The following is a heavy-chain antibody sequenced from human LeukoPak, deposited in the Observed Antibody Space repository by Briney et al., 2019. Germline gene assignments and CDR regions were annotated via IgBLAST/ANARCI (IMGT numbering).Heavy chain of an antibody. Sequence: GGSLRLSCAASGFTFNNYAMSWVRQAPGKGLEWVSTISDSDDNTYYADSVKGRFTISRDISKNTLYLQMNSLRADDTALYYCANDFDHWGQGTLVTVSS. CDR1: GFTFNNYA. CDR2: ISDSDDNT. CDR3: ANDFDH. V-gene: IGHV3-23*01. J-gene: IGHJ4*02.